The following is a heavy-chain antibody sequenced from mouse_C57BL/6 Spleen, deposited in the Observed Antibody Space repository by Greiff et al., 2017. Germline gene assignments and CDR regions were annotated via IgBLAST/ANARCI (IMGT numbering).Heavy chain of an antibody. CDR1: GFTFSSYG. Sequence: EVQGVESGGDLVKPGGSLKLSCAASGFTFSSYGMSWVRQTPDKRLEWVATISSGGSYTYYPDSVKGRFTISRDNAKNTLYLQMSSLKSEDTAMYYCARTGIYYGSSYWYFDVWGTGTTVTVSS. CDR2: ISSGGSYT. D-gene: IGHD1-1*01. J-gene: IGHJ1*03. V-gene: IGHV5-6*01. CDR3: ARTGIYYGSSYWYFDV.